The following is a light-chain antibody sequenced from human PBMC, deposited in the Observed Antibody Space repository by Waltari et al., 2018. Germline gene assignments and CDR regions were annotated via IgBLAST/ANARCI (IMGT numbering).Light chain of an antibody. CDR2: DLN. CDR1: SRYVGRSDQ. J-gene: IGLJ2*01. Sequence: QSALTQPASVSGSPGQSVTISCTGTSRYVGRSDQISWYRQHPGTAPTLLIFDLNNRPSGGSYRFSGSKSGNTASLTISGLQPDDEADYYCNSYTITNTIIFGGGTRLTVL. V-gene: IGLV2-14*03. CDR3: NSYTITNTII.